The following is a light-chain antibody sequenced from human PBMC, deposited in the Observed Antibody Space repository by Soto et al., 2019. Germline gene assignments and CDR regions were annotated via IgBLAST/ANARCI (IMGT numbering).Light chain of an antibody. CDR1: QSVNSN. CDR3: QLYNNWPYT. CDR2: GAS. V-gene: IGKV3-15*01. J-gene: IGKJ2*01. Sequence: EIMMTQSPATLSVSPGVKATLSCRASQSVNSNLAWYQQKPGQTPRLLIYGASTRATGIPARFSGSGSGTEFTLTISSLQSEDFAVYYCQLYNNWPYTFGQGSKLEIK.